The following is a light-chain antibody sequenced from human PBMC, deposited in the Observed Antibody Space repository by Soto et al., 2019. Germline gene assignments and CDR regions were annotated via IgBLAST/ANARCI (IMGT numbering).Light chain of an antibody. CDR1: SGSVSTRNY. V-gene: IGLV8-61*01. J-gene: IGLJ3*02. CDR2: NTN. CDR3: VLDVGSCIHWV. Sequence: QAVVTQEPSFSVSPGGTVTLTCGLTSGSVSTRNYPSWYQQIPGQAPRTLLYNTNTRSSGVPDRFSGSILGNKAALTITGAQAEDESDYYCVLDVGSCIHWVFGGGTKVTVL.